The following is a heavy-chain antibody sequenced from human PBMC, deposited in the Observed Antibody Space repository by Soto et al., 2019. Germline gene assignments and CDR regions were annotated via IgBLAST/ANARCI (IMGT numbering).Heavy chain of an antibody. Sequence: GGSLRLSCAASGFTFSSYSMNWVRQAPGKWLEWVSYISSSSSTIYYADSVKGRFTISRDNAKNSLYLQMNSLRAEDTAVYYCARDREAGDYGFDYWGQGTLVTVS. D-gene: IGHD4-17*01. CDR2: ISSSSSTI. CDR3: ARDREAGDYGFDY. J-gene: IGHJ4*02. V-gene: IGHV3-48*01. CDR1: GFTFSSYS.